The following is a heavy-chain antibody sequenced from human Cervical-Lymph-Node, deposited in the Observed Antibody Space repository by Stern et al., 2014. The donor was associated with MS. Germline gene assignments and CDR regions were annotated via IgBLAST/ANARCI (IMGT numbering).Heavy chain of an antibody. V-gene: IGHV1-18*01. CDR1: GYTFTSYG. CDR2: ISAYNGNT. J-gene: IGHJ4*02. D-gene: IGHD2-15*01. CDR3: ARDKVVVVAATPMGY. Sequence: VQLVQSGAEVKKPGASVKVSYKASGYTFTSYGISWVRQAPGQGLEWMGWISAYNGNTNYAQKLQGRVTMTTDTSTSTAYMELRSLRSDDTAVYYCARDKVVVVAATPMGYWGQGTLVTVSS.